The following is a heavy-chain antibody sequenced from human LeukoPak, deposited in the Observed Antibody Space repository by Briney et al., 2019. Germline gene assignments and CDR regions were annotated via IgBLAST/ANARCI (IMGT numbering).Heavy chain of an antibody. CDR1: GYSFTSYW. D-gene: IGHD5-18*01. J-gene: IGHJ6*04. CDR3: ARRGYSYGLGYYYYGMDV. V-gene: IGHV5-51*01. CDR2: IYPGDSDT. Sequence: GESLKISCKGSGYSFTSYWIGWVRQMPGKGLEWMGIIYPGDSDTRYSPSFQGQVTTSADKSISTAYLQWSSLKASDTAMYYCARRGYSYGLGYYYYGMDVWGKGTTVTVSS.